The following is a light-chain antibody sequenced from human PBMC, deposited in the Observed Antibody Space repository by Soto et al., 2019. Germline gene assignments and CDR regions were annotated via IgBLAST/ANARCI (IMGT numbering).Light chain of an antibody. CDR1: QTVSSSF. Sequence: EKVLTQSPGTLSLSPGERATLSCRASQTVSSSFLAWCQQKPGHAPRLLMYGASNSATGVPSRFSGSGSGTDFTLTISSLESEDSGIYYCQQRHNWLTFGGGTKVDIK. CDR2: GAS. J-gene: IGKJ4*01. CDR3: QQRHNWLT. V-gene: IGKV3D-20*02.